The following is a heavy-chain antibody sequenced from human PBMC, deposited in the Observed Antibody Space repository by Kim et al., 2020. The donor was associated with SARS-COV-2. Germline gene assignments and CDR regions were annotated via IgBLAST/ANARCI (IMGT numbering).Heavy chain of an antibody. CDR2: IKSKTDGGTT. V-gene: IGHV3-15*01. Sequence: GGSLRLSCAASGFTFSNAWMSWVRQAPGKGLEWVGRIKSKTDGGTTDYAAPVKGRFTISRDDSKNTLYLQMNSLKTEDTAGYYCTTEYCSSTSCYAGTNYYYGMDVWGQGTTVTVSS. CDR3: TTEYCSSTSCYAGTNYYYGMDV. D-gene: IGHD2-2*01. CDR1: GFTFSNAW. J-gene: IGHJ6*02.